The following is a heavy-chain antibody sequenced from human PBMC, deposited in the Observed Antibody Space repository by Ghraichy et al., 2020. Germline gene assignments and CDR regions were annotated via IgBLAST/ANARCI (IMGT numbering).Heavy chain of an antibody. Sequence: GGSLRLSCAASGFTFSSYAMSWVRQAPGKGLEWVSAIGGSGGSTYYADSVKGRFTISRDNAKNTLYLQMNSLRAEDTAVYYCAKVGWDYDFWSGYHADRPFDYWGQGTLVTVSS. CDR3: AKVGWDYDFWSGYHADRPFDY. V-gene: IGHV3-23*01. D-gene: IGHD3-3*01. CDR1: GFTFSSYA. CDR2: IGGSGGST. J-gene: IGHJ4*02.